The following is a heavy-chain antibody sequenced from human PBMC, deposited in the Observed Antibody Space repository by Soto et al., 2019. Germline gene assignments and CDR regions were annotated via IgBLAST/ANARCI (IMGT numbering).Heavy chain of an antibody. CDR2: IYYSGST. Sequence: QVQLQESGPGLVKPSQTLSLTCTVSGGSISSGGYYWSWIRQHPGKGLEWIGYIYYSGSTYYNPSLKSRVTITVXTXENQFSLKLSSVTAADTAVXXXXXXXXXXXXXXXDYWGQGTLVTVSS. V-gene: IGHV4-31*03. J-gene: IGHJ4*02. CDR1: GGSISSGGYY. CDR3: XXXXXXXXXXXXDY.